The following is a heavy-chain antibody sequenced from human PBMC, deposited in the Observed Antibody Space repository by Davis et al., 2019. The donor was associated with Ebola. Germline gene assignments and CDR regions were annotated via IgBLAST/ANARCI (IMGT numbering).Heavy chain of an antibody. CDR2: ISGSGGTT. V-gene: IGHV3-23*01. J-gene: IGHJ5*02. D-gene: IGHD4-11*01. CDR1: GFTFNNYA. CDR3: AKDYSGTLYGRFDP. Sequence: GGSLRLSCAASGFTFNNYAMNWVRQAPGKGLEWVSSISGSGGTTYYADSVTGRFSISRDNSKNTVHLQMNSLRVEDTAIYYCAKDYSGTLYGRFDPWGQGNLVTVSS.